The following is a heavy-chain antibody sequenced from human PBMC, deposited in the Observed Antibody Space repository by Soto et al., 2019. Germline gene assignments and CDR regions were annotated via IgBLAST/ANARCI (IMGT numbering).Heavy chain of an antibody. CDR1: GGSISSGGYY. V-gene: IGHV4-31*03. CDR2: IYYSGST. Sequence: QVQLQESGPGLVKPSQTLSLTCTVSGGSISSGGYYWSWIRQHPGKGLEWIGYIYYSGSTYYNPSLKSRVTISVDASKHQFSLKLSSVTAADTAVYYCARTMTTVVTLFDYWGQGTLVTVSS. CDR3: ARTMTTVVTLFDY. D-gene: IGHD4-17*01. J-gene: IGHJ4*02.